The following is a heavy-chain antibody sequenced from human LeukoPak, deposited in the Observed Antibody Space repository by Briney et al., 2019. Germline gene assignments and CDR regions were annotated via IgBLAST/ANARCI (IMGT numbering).Heavy chain of an antibody. Sequence: GGSLRLSCAASGFTFSSYAMTWVRQAPRKGLELVSDISDSGGLTYYADSVKGRFTISRDNSKNTLYLQMNSLGAEDTAVYYCARAEIAAAGAGLVYYYMDVWGKGTTVTVSS. J-gene: IGHJ6*03. D-gene: IGHD6-13*01. V-gene: IGHV3-23*01. CDR3: ARAEIAAAGAGLVYYYMDV. CDR2: ISDSGGLT. CDR1: GFTFSSYA.